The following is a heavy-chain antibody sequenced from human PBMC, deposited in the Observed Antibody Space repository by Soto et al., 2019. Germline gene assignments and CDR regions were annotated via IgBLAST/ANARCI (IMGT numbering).Heavy chain of an antibody. CDR3: AKASSGSVAEDY. D-gene: IGHD6-19*01. V-gene: IGHV3-23*01. CDR2: ITGSGAGT. J-gene: IGHJ4*02. Sequence: GGSLRLSCAASGFTFSSYAMSWVRQAPGKGLEWVSVITGSGAGTYYADSVNGRFTISRDNSRNTLYLQMNSLRVEDTAVYYCAKASSGSVAEDYWGQGTLVTVSS. CDR1: GFTFSSYA.